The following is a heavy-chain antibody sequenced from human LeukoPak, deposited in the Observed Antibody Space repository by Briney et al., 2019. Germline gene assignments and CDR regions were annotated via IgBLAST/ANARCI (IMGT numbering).Heavy chain of an antibody. CDR1: GFTFSSYA. D-gene: IGHD3-10*01. V-gene: IGHV3-30*04. CDR3: ARAVDGSGSYYKFNWFDP. J-gene: IGHJ5*02. CDR2: ISYDGSNK. Sequence: PGGSLRLSCAASGFTFSSYAMHWVRQAPGKGLEWVTVISYDGSNKYYADSVKGRFTISRDNSKNTLYLQMNSLRAEDTAVYYCARAVDGSGSYYKFNWFDPWGQGTLVTVSS.